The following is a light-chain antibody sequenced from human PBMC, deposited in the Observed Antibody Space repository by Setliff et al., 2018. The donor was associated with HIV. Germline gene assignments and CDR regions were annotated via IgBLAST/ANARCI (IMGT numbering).Light chain of an antibody. CDR1: SSDIGLFKY. CDR2: EVS. CDR3: CSFTTSDTWV. V-gene: IGLV2-14*01. Sequence: SALPQPASVSGSPGQSITISCIGISSDIGLFKYVSWYQLHPGKAPKLMIYEVSNRPSGVSNRFSGSTSGNTASLTISGLQAEDEADYFCCSFTTSDTWVFGGGTKVTVL. J-gene: IGLJ3*02.